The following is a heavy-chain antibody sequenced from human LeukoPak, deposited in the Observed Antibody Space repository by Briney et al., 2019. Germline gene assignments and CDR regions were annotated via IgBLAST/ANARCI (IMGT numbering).Heavy chain of an antibody. CDR1: GHTFTSYH. V-gene: IGHV1-46*01. CDR3: ARDLIVGATATYYYYGMDV. D-gene: IGHD1-26*01. Sequence: GASVKVSCKASGHTFTSYHMHWVRQAPGQGPEWMGIINPSGSGTTYAQKFQGRVTMTRDTSTRTVYMELSSLRSEDTAVYYCARDLIVGATATYYYYGMDVWGQGTTVTVSS. CDR2: INPSGSGT. J-gene: IGHJ6*02.